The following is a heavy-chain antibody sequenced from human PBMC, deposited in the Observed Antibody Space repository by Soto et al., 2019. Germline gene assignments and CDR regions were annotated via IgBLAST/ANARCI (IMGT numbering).Heavy chain of an antibody. J-gene: IGHJ6*02. CDR3: ARERITMVRGDNYYYYGMDV. CDR1: GGTFSSYA. D-gene: IGHD3-10*01. V-gene: IGHV1-69*13. CDR2: IIPIFGTA. Sequence: ASVKVSCKASGGTFSSYAISWVRQAPGQGLEWMGGIIPIFGTANYAQKFQGRVTITADESTSTAYMELSSLRSEDTAVYYCARERITMVRGDNYYYYGMDVWSQGNTVTVSS.